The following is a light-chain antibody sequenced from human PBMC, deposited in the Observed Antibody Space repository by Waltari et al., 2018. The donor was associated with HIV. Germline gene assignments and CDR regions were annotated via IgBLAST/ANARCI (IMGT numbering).Light chain of an antibody. Sequence: DILMTQSPSSLSAFVGDRVTITCQASQHISKYLTWYQQKPGEAPKALIYDASNLETGVPSRFSGNTSGTHFTFTISSLQPEDVATYYFQHYANVPYTFGQGTKLEIK. J-gene: IGKJ2*01. CDR2: DAS. CDR3: QHYANVPYT. V-gene: IGKV1-33*01. CDR1: QHISKY.